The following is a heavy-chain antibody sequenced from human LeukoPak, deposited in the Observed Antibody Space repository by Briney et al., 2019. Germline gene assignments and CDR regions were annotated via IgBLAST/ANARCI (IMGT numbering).Heavy chain of an antibody. V-gene: IGHV3-30-3*01. J-gene: IGHJ4*02. CDR1: GFTFSSYA. CDR2: ISYDGGNK. D-gene: IGHD3-10*01. Sequence: PGGSLRLSCAASGFTFSSYAMPWVRQAPGKGLEWVAVISYDGGNKYYADSVKGRFTISRDNAKNSLYLQMNSLRAEDTAVYYCAREWFGELIWGQGTLVTVSS. CDR3: AREWFGELI.